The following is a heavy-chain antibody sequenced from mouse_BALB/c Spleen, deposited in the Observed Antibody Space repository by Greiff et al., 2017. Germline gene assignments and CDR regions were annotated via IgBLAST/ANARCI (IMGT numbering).Heavy chain of an antibody. CDR2: IYPYNGGT. V-gene: IGHV1S29*02. J-gene: IGHJ1*01. Sequence: VQLQQSGPELVKPGASVKISCKASGYTFTDYNMHWVKQSHGKSLVWIGYIYPYNGGTGYNQKFKSKATLTVDNSSSTAYMELRSLTSEDSAVYYCASGNLLLRLYWYFDVWGAGTTVTVSS. CDR1: GYTFTDYN. CDR3: ASGNLLLRLYWYFDV. D-gene: IGHD1-1*01.